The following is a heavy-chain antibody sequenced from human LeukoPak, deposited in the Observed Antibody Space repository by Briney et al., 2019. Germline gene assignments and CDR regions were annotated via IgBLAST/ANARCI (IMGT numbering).Heavy chain of an antibody. V-gene: IGHV3-53*01. Sequence: GGSLRLSCAASGFTVISNYMSWVRQAPGKELEWVSVIYSGGSTHYADSVKGRFTISRDNSKNTVHLQMNSLSAEDTAVYYCARGDQLVGNDYWGQGTLVTVSS. J-gene: IGHJ4*02. CDR1: GFTVISNY. CDR2: IYSGGST. D-gene: IGHD6-6*01. CDR3: ARGDQLVGNDY.